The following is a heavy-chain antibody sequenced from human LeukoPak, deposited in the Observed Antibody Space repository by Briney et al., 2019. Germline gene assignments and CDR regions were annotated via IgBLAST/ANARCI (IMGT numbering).Heavy chain of an antibody. J-gene: IGHJ4*02. CDR2: IIPILGIA. CDR1: RATFTSYA. CDR3: ARDDWRYCSSTSSYGGDY. V-gene: IGHV1-69*04. Sequence: GASEKVSCKASRATFTSYAISWVPQAPGQGLKWMGRIIPILGIANYAQKFQGRVTITADKSTSTAYMELSSLRSEDTAVYYCARDDWRYCSSTSSYGGDYWGEGTLVTVSS. D-gene: IGHD2-2*01.